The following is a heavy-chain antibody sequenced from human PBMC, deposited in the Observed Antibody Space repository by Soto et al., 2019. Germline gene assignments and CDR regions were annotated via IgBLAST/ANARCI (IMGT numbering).Heavy chain of an antibody. CDR1: GGSISSGGYS. Sequence: SETLSLTCAVSGGSISSGGYSWSWLRQPPGKGLECIGYIYHSRSTYYNPSLKSRVTVSVDRSKNQFSLKLSSVTAADTAVYYCARGPPLGYWGQGTLVTVSS. CDR2: IYHSRST. CDR3: ARGPPLGY. J-gene: IGHJ4*02. V-gene: IGHV4-30-2*01.